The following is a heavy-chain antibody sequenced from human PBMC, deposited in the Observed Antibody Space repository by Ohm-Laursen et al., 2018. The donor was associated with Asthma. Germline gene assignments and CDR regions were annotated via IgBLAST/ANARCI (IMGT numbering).Heavy chain of an antibody. CDR1: GGSISSGSYY. CDR2: IYYSGST. D-gene: IGHD3-9*01. CDR3: VREDFDWPPGYCDY. Sequence: TPSLTCTVSGGSISSGSYYWSWIRQHPGKGLEWIGYIYYSGSTYYNPSLKSRVTISIDTSKNQFSLKLSSVTAADTAVYYCVREDFDWPPGYCDYWGQGTLVTVSS. V-gene: IGHV4-31*03. J-gene: IGHJ4*02.